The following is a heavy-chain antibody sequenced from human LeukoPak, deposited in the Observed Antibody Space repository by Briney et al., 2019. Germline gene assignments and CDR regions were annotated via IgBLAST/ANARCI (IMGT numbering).Heavy chain of an antibody. Sequence: SETLSLTCTVSGGSMTTYYWTWLRQPPGKALEWIGFVYYTGITKYNPSLESRVTISLDASNNQFSLKLNSLTAADTAVYYCARRVATKPKYCFDSWGQGTLVTVSS. CDR2: VYYTGIT. J-gene: IGHJ4*02. CDR1: GGSMTTYY. CDR3: ARRVATKPKYCFDS. D-gene: IGHD5-24*01. V-gene: IGHV4-59*08.